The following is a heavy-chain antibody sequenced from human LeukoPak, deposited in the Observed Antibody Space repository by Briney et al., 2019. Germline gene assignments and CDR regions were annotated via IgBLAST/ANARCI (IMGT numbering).Heavy chain of an antibody. CDR1: GDSVSSNSAA. J-gene: IGHJ4*02. V-gene: IGHV6-1*01. CDR3: ARGAGEQQLGYFDY. D-gene: IGHD6-13*01. CDR2: TYYRSKWYN. Sequence: SQTLSLTCAISGDSVSSNSAAWNWIRQSPSRGLEWLGRTYYRSKWYNDYAVSVKSRITINPGTSKNQFSLQLNSVTPEDTAVYYCARGAGEQQLGYFDYWGQGTLVTVSS.